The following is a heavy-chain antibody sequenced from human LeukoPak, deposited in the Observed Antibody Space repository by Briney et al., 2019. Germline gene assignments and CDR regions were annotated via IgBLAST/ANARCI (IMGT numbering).Heavy chain of an antibody. J-gene: IGHJ6*02. D-gene: IGHD3-9*01. CDR1: GFTFSNHW. CDR2: IKSDGSST. Sequence: PGGSLRLSCVASGFTFSNHWMHWVRQAPGKGPVWVSRIKSDGSSTNYADSVKGRFTISRDNAKSTVYLQMNSLRAEDTALYYCARALRYFDWNGMDVWGQGTTVTVSS. CDR3: ARALRYFDWNGMDV. V-gene: IGHV3-74*01.